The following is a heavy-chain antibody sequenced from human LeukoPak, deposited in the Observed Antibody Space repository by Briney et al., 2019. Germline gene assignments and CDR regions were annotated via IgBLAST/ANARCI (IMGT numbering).Heavy chain of an antibody. J-gene: IGHJ4*02. CDR1: GFTFSSYD. CDR2: IGTAGDT. V-gene: IGHV3-13*01. D-gene: IGHD2-2*01. Sequence: PGGSLRLSCAASGFTFSSYDMHWVRQATGKGLEWVSAIGTAGDTYYPGSVKGRFTISRENAKNSLYLQMNSLRAEDTAVYFCARVYPLRVPAAMDYWGQGTLVTVSS. CDR3: ARVYPLRVPAAMDY.